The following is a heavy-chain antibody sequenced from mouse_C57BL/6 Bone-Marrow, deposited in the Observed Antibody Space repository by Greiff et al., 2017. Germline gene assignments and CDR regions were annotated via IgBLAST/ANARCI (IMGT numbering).Heavy chain of an antibody. CDR1: GFNIKNTY. V-gene: IGHV14-3*01. CDR2: IDPANGNT. CDR3: ARCSSFAY. Sequence: EVMLVESVAELVRPGASVKLSCTASGFNIKNTYMHWVKQRPEQGLEWIGRIDPANGNTKYAPKFQGKATMTADTSSNTAYLQLSSRTAEDTAIYYCARCSSFAYWGQGTLVTVSA. J-gene: IGHJ3*01.